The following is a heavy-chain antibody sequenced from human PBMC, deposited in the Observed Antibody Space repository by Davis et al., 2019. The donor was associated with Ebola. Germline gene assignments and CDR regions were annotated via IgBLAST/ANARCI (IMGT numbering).Heavy chain of an antibody. CDR3: ARKPARWENWFDP. D-gene: IGHD6-6*01. CDR2: IIHFGTT. CDR1: GGSISSGDYS. Sequence: MPSETLSLTCAVSGGSISSGDYSWSWIRQPPGKGLEWIGEIIHFGTTNYNPSLESRVTISVDTSKNQFSLKVTSVTAADTAVYYCARKPARWENWFDPWGQGTLVTVSS. V-gene: IGHV4-34*12. J-gene: IGHJ5*02.